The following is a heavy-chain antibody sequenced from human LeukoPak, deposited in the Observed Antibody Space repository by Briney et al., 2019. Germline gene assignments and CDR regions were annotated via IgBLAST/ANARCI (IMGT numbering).Heavy chain of an antibody. V-gene: IGHV7-4-1*02. Sequence: ASVKVSCKASGYTFTSYAMNWVRQAPGQGLEWMGWINTNTGNPTYAQGFTGRFVFSLDTSVSTAYLQISSLKAEDTAVYYCARESVVVPAARAKGLHWGQGTLVTVSS. CDR1: GYTFTSYA. CDR3: ARESVVVPAARAKGLH. CDR2: INTNTGNP. D-gene: IGHD2-2*01. J-gene: IGHJ4*02.